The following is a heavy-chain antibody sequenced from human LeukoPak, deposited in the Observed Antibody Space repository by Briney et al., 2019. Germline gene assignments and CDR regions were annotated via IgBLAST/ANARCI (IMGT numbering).Heavy chain of an antibody. CDR1: GGSMNSYY. V-gene: IGHV4-59*08. CDR3: ARHVWLQPFDY. Sequence: FETLSLTCSVSGGSMNSYYWSWIRQSPGKGLEWIGYIYYSGSTNYNPSLKSRVTISVDTSKNQFSLKLSSVTAADTAVYYCARHVWLQPFDYWGQGTLVTVSA. J-gene: IGHJ4*02. CDR2: IYYSGST. D-gene: IGHD3-9*01.